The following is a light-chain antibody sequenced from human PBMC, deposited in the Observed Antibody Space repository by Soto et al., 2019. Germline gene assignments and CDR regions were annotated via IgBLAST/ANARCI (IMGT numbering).Light chain of an antibody. V-gene: IGKV1-9*01. J-gene: IGKJ5*01. CDR3: QQSYSTPPIT. Sequence: IHLTQSLSSLSASVGHRVTITCRXSQGINAFLAWYQQKAGKAPKLLIYAASTLQSGVPSRFSGSGSGTEFTLTISSLQPEDFATYYCQQSYSTPPITFGQGTRLEIK. CDR2: AAS. CDR1: QGINAF.